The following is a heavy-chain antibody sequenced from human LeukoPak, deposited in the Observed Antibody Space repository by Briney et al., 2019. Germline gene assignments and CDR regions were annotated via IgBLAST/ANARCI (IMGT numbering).Heavy chain of an antibody. J-gene: IGHJ5*02. CDR2: ISAYNGNT. D-gene: IGHD6-13*01. V-gene: IGHV1-18*01. CDR3: ASLDRSRGFDP. CDR1: GYTFTSYG. Sequence: ASVKVPCKASGYTFTSYGISWVRQAPGQGLEWMGWISAYNGNTNYAQKLQGRVTMTTDTSTSTAYMELRSLRSDDTAVYYCASLDRSRGFDPWGQGTLVTVSS.